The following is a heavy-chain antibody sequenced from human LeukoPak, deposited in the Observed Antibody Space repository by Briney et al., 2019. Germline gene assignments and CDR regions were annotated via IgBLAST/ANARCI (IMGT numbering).Heavy chain of an antibody. D-gene: IGHD5-24*01. CDR1: GFTFSSYS. V-gene: IGHV3-21*01. Sequence: PGGSLRLSCAASGFTFSSYSMNWVSQAPGKGLEWVSSISSSSSYIYYADSVKGRFTISRDNAKNSLYLQMNSLRAEDTAVYYCASHRDGYNDDAFDIWGQGTMVTVSS. CDR3: ASHRDGYNDDAFDI. CDR2: ISSSSSYI. J-gene: IGHJ3*02.